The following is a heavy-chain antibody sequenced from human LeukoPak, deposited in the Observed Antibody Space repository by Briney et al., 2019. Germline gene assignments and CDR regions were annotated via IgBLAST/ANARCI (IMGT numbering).Heavy chain of an antibody. V-gene: IGHV4-38-2*01. J-gene: IGHJ5*01. CDR1: NYFISSGYF. CDR3: ARQDGSNPFADS. CDR2: VVHRGTT. Sequence: PSETLSLTCAVSNYFISSGYFWGWIRQSPGKGLEWIGSVVHRGTTTYNPSLKSRATLSLDTSKNQFSLSLIAVTAAEADVYYNARQDGSNPFADSWGQGTLVTVSS. D-gene: IGHD5-24*01.